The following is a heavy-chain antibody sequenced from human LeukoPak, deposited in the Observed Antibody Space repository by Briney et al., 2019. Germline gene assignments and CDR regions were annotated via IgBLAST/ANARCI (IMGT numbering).Heavy chain of an antibody. D-gene: IGHD6-19*01. V-gene: IGHV3-74*01. CDR1: GFSFSNYW. CDR3: AGSIAVAGTIDY. CDR2: INSDGSTT. Sequence: GGSLRLSCATSGFSFSNYWMHWVRQAPGKGLVWVSRINSDGSTTDYADSVKGRFTISRDNSKNTLYLQMNSLRVEDTAVYYCAGSIAVAGTIDYWGQGTLVTVSS. J-gene: IGHJ4*02.